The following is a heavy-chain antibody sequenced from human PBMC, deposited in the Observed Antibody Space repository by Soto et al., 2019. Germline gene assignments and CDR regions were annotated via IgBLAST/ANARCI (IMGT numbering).Heavy chain of an antibody. CDR2: IIPIFGTA. D-gene: IGHD5-18*01. CDR3: AREEQLPPFTPRDYYFYGMDV. V-gene: IGHV1-69*13. Sequence: SLKSSCTASGGTFSSYAISWVRQAPGQGLEWMGGIIPIFGTANYAQKFQGRVTITADESTSTAYMELSSLRSEDTAVYYCAREEQLPPFTPRDYYFYGMDVRGQGTSVPASS. CDR1: GGTFSSYA. J-gene: IGHJ6*02.